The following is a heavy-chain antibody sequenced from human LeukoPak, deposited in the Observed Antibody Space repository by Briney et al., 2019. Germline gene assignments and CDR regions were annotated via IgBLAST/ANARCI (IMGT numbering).Heavy chain of an antibody. CDR2: ITTSDSTT. V-gene: IGHV3-48*03. D-gene: IGHD3-9*01. CDR1: GFTFSSYE. Sequence: GGSLRLSCVASGFTFSSYEMNWVRQAPGKGLEWLSYITTSDSTTHYADSVKGRFTISRDNSKNTLYLQMNSLRAEDTAVYYCANGLRYFDWLDYWGQGTLVTVSP. J-gene: IGHJ4*02. CDR3: ANGLRYFDWLDY.